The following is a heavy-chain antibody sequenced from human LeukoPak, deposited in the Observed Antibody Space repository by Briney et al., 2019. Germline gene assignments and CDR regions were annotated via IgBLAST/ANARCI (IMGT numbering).Heavy chain of an antibody. CDR2: ISSSSSYI. V-gene: IGHV3-21*01. CDR1: GFTFSSYS. CDR3: ARDPEGAGDAFDI. J-gene: IGHJ3*02. Sequence: PGGSLRLSCAASGFTFSSYSMNWVRQAPGKGLEWVSSISSSSSYIYYADSVKGRFTISRDNAKNSLYLQMNSLRAEDTAVYYCARDPEGAGDAFDIWGQGTMVTVSS. D-gene: IGHD6-19*01.